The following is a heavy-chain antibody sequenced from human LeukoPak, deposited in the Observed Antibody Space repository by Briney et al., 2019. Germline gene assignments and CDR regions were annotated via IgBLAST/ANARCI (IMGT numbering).Heavy chain of an antibody. Sequence: PSETLSLTCTVSGGSINTYYWSWIRQPPGKGLEWIGYIYYSGSTSYNPSLKSRVTISVDTSKNQFSLKLSSVTAADTAVYYCARDTPTEGNWGQGTLVTVSS. CDR2: IYYSGST. J-gene: IGHJ4*02. CDR3: ARDTPTEGN. CDR1: GGSINTYY. V-gene: IGHV4-59*12.